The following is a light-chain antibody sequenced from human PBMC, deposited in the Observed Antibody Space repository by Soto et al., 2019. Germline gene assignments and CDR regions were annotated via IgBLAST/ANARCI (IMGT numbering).Light chain of an antibody. J-gene: IGLJ2*01. Sequence: QSALTQPASVSGSPGQSITISCTGTSSDVGGYNYVCWYQQHPGKSPKLIIYDVTNRPSGVANRFSGSKSGNTASLSISGLQAEEEADYYCSSYTSSSTVVFGGGTKVTVL. V-gene: IGLV2-14*01. CDR3: SSYTSSSTVV. CDR2: DVT. CDR1: SSDVGGYNY.